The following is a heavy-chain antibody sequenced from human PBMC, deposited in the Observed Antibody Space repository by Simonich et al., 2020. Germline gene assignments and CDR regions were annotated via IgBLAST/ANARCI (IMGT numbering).Heavy chain of an antibody. CDR3: AREYSSSSDPYWYFDL. J-gene: IGHJ2*01. Sequence: EVQLVESGGGLVQPGGSLRLSCAASGFTFSSYWMRWVRQAPGKGLGWVAKLKQSGMEKSEVNSVKGRFTISRDNAKNSLYLQMNSLRAEDTAVYYCAREYSSSSDPYWYFDLWGRGTLVTVSS. V-gene: IGHV3-7*01. CDR1: GFTFSSYW. CDR2: LKQSGMEK. D-gene: IGHD6-6*01.